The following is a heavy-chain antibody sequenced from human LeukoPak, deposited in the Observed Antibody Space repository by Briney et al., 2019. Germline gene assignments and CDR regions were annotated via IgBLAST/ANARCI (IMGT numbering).Heavy chain of an antibody. D-gene: IGHD2-2*01. J-gene: IGHJ3*02. CDR2: ISSSGSTI. Sequence: GGSLRLSCAPSGFTLSIYEMNWVRQAPGKGLEWVSYISSSGSTIYYADSLTGRFTISRDNAKNSLYLQMNSLRAEDTAVYYCARDHAYAFDIWGQGTLVTVSS. CDR1: GFTLSIYE. CDR3: ARDHAYAFDI. V-gene: IGHV3-48*03.